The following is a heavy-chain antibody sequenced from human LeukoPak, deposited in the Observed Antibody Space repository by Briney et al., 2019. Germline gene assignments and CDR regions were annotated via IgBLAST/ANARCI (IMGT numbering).Heavy chain of an antibody. J-gene: IGHJ4*02. CDR1: GYTLTELS. Sequence: ASVKVSCKVSGYTLTELSMHWVRQAPGKGLEWMGGFDPEDGETIYAQKFQGRVTMTEDTSTVTAYMELSSLRSEDTAVYYCATDALEMASPSFDYWGQGTLVTVSS. CDR2: FDPEDGET. CDR3: ATDALEMASPSFDY. V-gene: IGHV1-24*01. D-gene: IGHD5-24*01.